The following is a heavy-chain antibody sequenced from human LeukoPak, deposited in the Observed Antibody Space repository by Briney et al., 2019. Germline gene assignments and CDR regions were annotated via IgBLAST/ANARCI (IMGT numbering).Heavy chain of an antibody. V-gene: IGHV3-23*01. J-gene: IGHJ4*02. Sequence: GGSLRLSCAASGFPFSGNAMSWVRQAPGRGLEWVSGVGGDEKAHYADFVRGRFSISRDNSKKTVYLQMNSLTVEDTAVYYCAKDLSWWVTADYWGQGVLVTVSS. CDR3: AKDLSWWVTADY. D-gene: IGHD2-21*02. CDR2: VGGDEKA. CDR1: GFPFSGNA.